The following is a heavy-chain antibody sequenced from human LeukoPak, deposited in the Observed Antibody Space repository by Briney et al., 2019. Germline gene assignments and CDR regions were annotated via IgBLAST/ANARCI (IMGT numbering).Heavy chain of an antibody. V-gene: IGHV3-66*02. Sequence: SGGSLRLSXAASGFTVSSNYMSWVRQAPGKGLEWVSVIYSGGSTYYADSVKGRFTISRDNSKNTLYLQMNSLRAEDTAVYYCARVKRGAFDIWGQGTMVTVSS. CDR1: GFTVSSNY. CDR3: ARVKRGAFDI. D-gene: IGHD3-10*01. J-gene: IGHJ3*02. CDR2: IYSGGST.